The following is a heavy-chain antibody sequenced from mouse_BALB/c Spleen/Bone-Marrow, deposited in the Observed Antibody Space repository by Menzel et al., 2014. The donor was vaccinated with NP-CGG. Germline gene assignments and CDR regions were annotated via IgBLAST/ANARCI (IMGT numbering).Heavy chain of an antibody. CDR2: IDPSDSYT. Sequence: VKLMESGAEFVKPGASVKLSCKASGYTFTTYWLHWVKQRPGQGLEWIGQIDPSDSYTNYSQKFKGKATLTVDKSSSTAYMQLSSLSSEDSVVYYCARGGDNYAWFPYWGQGTLVTVSA. V-gene: IGHV1-69*02. CDR3: ARGGDNYAWFPY. J-gene: IGHJ3*01. CDR1: GYTFTTYW. D-gene: IGHD1-3*01.